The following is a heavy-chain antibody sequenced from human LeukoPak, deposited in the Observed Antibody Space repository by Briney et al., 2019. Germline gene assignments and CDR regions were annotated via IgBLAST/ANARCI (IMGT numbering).Heavy chain of an antibody. CDR3: ARGLYYDILRYYMDV. CDR2: IIPIFGTA. D-gene: IGHD3-9*01. V-gene: IGHV1-69*13. J-gene: IGHJ6*03. CDR1: GGTFSSYA. Sequence: SVKVSCKASGGTFSSYAISWVRQAPGQGLEWMGGIIPIFGTANYAQKFQGRVTITADESTSTAYMELSSLRSEDTAVYYCARGLYYDILRYYMDVWGKGTTVTISS.